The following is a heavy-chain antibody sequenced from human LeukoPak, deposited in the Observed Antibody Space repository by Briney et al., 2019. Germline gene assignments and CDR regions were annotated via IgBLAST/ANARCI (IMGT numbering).Heavy chain of an antibody. Sequence: GGSLRLSCAASGFTFKSYWMNWVRQAPGKGLEWVANINEDGSEEYYVDSVKGRFAISRDNTQNSLYLQMSSLRAEDTAVYYCARDSLDCSSTSCYPELTPPGDYWGQGTLVTVSS. CDR1: GFTFKSYW. CDR3: ARDSLDCSSTSCYPELTPPGDY. J-gene: IGHJ4*02. CDR2: INEDGSEE. D-gene: IGHD2-2*01. V-gene: IGHV3-7*01.